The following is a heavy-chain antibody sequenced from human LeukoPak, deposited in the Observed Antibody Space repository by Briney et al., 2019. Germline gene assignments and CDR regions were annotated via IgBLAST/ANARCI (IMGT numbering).Heavy chain of an antibody. CDR1: GFTFSSYG. D-gene: IGHD3-3*01. CDR3: ARRIYEYYYYYGMDV. J-gene: IGHJ6*02. CDR2: IWYDGSNK. Sequence: GGSLKPSFAASGFTFSSYGMHWVRQAPGKGLEWGAVIWYDGSNKYYADSVKGRFTISRDNSKNTLYLQMNSLRAEDTAVYYCARRIYEYYYYYGMDVWGQGTTVTVSS. V-gene: IGHV3-33*01.